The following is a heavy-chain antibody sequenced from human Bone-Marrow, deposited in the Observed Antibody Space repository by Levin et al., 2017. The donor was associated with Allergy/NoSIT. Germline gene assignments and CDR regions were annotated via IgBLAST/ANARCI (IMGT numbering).Heavy chain of an antibody. J-gene: IGHJ6*02. D-gene: IGHD6-19*01. V-gene: IGHV3-21*01. CDR2: ITSRSTYI. CDR1: GFNVSTYS. Sequence: PGGSLRLSCVASGFNVSTYSMYWVRQAPGKGLEWVSSITSRSTYIHYADSVKGRFTISRDNSKNSLYLHMESLRAEDTALFYCARGAAVPGSPRGGMDVWGQGTTVTVSS. CDR3: ARGAAVPGSPRGGMDV.